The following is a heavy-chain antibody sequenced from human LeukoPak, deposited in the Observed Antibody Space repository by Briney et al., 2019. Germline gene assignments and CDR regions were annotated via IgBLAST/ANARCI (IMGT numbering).Heavy chain of an antibody. CDR1: GGTFSSYA. V-gene: IGHV1-69*13. Sequence: ASVKVSCKASGGTFSSYAISWVRQAPGQGLEWMGGIIPIFGTANYAQKFQGRVTITADESTSTAHMELSSLRSEDTAVYYCARMSRDGYNSLDYWGQGTLVTVSS. CDR3: ARMSRDGYNSLDY. J-gene: IGHJ4*02. D-gene: IGHD5-24*01. CDR2: IIPIFGTA.